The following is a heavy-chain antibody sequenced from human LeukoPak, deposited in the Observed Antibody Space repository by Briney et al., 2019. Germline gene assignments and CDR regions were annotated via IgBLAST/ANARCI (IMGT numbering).Heavy chain of an antibody. J-gene: IGHJ4*02. D-gene: IGHD3-16*01. CDR2: ISDDGTLK. CDR3: ARKRGDLFDY. CDR1: GFDFIDHG. V-gene: IGHV3-30*03. Sequence: GGSLRLSCGASGFDFIDHGMHWVRQAPGRGLEWVAVISDDGTLKFYGDSARGRFTISRDNSVNMVYLQLTSLRPDDTGVYYCARKRGDLFDYWGQGTLVTVSS.